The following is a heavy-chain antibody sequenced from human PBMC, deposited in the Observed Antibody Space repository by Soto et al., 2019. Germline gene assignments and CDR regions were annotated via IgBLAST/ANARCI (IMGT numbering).Heavy chain of an antibody. CDR2: IYYSGST. D-gene: IGHD3-16*01. V-gene: IGHV4-59*08. CDR3: ARRSMILGGYYFDY. J-gene: IGHJ4*02. CDR1: GGSISSYY. Sequence: SETLSLTCTVSGGSISSYYWSWIRQPPGKGLEWIGYIYYSGSTNYNPSLKSRVTISVDTSKNQFSLKLSSVTAADTAVYYCARRSMILGGYYFDYWGQGTRVTVAS.